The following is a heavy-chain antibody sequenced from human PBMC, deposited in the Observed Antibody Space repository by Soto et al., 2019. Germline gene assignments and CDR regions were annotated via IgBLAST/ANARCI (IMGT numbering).Heavy chain of an antibody. Sequence: LSLTCSVSGDSISTVDYFWGWIRQPPGQALEYIGYIYKSATTYYNPSFESRVAISLDTSKSQFSLNVTSVTAADTAVYFCARGRYCLTGRCFPNWFDSWGQGTLVTVPS. J-gene: IGHJ5*01. CDR1: GDSISTVDYF. CDR2: IYKSATT. CDR3: ARGRYCLTGRCFPNWFDS. V-gene: IGHV4-30-4*01. D-gene: IGHD2-15*01.